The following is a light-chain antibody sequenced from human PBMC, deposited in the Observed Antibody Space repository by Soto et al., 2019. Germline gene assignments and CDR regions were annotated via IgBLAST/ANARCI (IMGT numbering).Light chain of an antibody. Sequence: EIVLTQSPATLSLSPGERATLSCRASQSVSSYLAWYQQKPGQAPRLLIYDASNRATDIPARFSGSGSGTDFTLTISSLEPEDLAVYYCQQRSNWPMYTFGQGTKVDIK. CDR3: QQRSNWPMYT. V-gene: IGKV3-11*01. J-gene: IGKJ2*01. CDR1: QSVSSY. CDR2: DAS.